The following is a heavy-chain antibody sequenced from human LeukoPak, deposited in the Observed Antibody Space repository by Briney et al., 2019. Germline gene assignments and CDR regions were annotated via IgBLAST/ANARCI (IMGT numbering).Heavy chain of an antibody. CDR3: TRVDHDFFDY. D-gene: IGHD3-3*01. V-gene: IGHV3-49*04. J-gene: IGHJ4*02. CDR1: GFFFGDYA. CDR2: IRSNTYGGTT. Sequence: PGRSLRLSCTTSGFFFGDYAMSWVRQAPGKGLEWVSFIRSNTYGGTTEHAAPVRGRFTISRDDSKSIAYLQMNSLKTEDTAVYYCTRVDHDFFDYWGQGALVTVSS.